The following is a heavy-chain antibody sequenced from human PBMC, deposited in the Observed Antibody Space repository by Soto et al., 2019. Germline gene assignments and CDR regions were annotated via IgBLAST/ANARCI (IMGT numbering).Heavy chain of an antibody. D-gene: IGHD2-8*01. CDR1: GYSFTDYH. V-gene: IGHV1-2*04. CDR3: ARGDSTDCSNGVCSFFYNHDMDV. J-gene: IGHJ6*02. CDR2: INPKSGGT. Sequence: ASVKVSCKASGYSFTDYHIHWVRQAPGQGLEWLGRINPKSGGTSTAQKFQGWVTMTTDTSISTASMELTRLTSDDSAIYYCARGDSTDCSNGVCSFFYNHDMDVWGQGTTVTVSS.